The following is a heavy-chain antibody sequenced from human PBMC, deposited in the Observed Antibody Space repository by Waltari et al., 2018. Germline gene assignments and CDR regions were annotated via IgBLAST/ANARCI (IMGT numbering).Heavy chain of an antibody. J-gene: IGHJ5*02. CDR2: ITTEETNT. D-gene: IGHD3-10*01. V-gene: IGHV3-74*03. Sequence: EVQVVESGGGLVQPGGSLRLPCVASGFTFSSHWMHWVRQVSGKGLEWISRITTEETNTAYADAVKGRFTVSRDNAKNTVYLQMTSVRAEVTGIYYCARDRGTATPLDPWGQGTVVTVSS. CDR3: ARDRGTATPLDP. CDR1: GFTFSSHW.